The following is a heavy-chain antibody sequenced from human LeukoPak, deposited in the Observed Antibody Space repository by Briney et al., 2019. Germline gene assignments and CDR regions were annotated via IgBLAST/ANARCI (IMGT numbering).Heavy chain of an antibody. V-gene: IGHV1-46*01. Sequence: ASVKVSCKASGYTFTNHYMHWVRQAPGQGLEWMGLINPSGSSTLYAEKFRGRIIMTRDMSTATDYMELSSLRSEDTAVYYCARDNSIADRGWWFDPWGQGTLVTVSS. D-gene: IGHD4-23*01. CDR2: INPSGSST. J-gene: IGHJ5*02. CDR3: ARDNSIADRGWWFDP. CDR1: GYTFTNHY.